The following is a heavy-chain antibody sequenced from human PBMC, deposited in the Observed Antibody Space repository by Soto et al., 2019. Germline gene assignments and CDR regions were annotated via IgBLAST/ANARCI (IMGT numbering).Heavy chain of an antibody. J-gene: IGHJ4*02. D-gene: IGHD6-13*01. V-gene: IGHV3-30*04. CDR3: AREPGLGVAAAGSFDS. CDR2: ISYDGTRK. CDR1: GFTFSNYP. Sequence: QVQLVESGGGVVQPGKSLRLSCAASGFTFSNYPMNWVRQAPGKGLEWVSVISYDGTRKYYADSVKGRFTISRDNSKNTLYLQMNSLRPEDTAVYYCAREPGLGVAAAGSFDSWGQGARVTVSS.